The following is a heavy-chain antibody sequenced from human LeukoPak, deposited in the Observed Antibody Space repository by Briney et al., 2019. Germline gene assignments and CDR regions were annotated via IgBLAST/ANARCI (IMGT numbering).Heavy chain of an antibody. V-gene: IGHV1-58*02. CDR2: IVVGSGNT. J-gene: IGHJ5*02. D-gene: IGHD1-26*01. CDR1: GFTFTSSA. CDR3: ASYLVGAHGKLYNWFDP. Sequence: GASVKVSCKASGFTFTSSAMQWVRQARGQRLEWIGWIVVGSGNTNYAQKFQGRVTITADKSTSTAYMELSSLRSEDTAVYYCASYLVGAHGKLYNWFDPWGQGTLVTVSS.